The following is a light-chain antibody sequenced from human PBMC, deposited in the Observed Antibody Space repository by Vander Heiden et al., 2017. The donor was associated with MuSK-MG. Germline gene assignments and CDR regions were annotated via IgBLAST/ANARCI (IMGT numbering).Light chain of an antibody. CDR1: QSVSSY. Sequence: EIVLTQSPATLSLSPGERATLSCRASQSVSSYLAWYQQKPGHAPRLLIYDASNRDTGIPARFSGSGYGTDFTLTISIREPEAFAVYYCQRHSNWPRPTFGHVTKVDIK. CDR3: QRHSNWPRPT. V-gene: IGKV3-11*01. CDR2: DAS. J-gene: IGKJ3*01.